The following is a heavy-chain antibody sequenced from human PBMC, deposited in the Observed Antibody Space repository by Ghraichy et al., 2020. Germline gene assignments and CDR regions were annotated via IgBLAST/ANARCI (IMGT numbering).Heavy chain of an antibody. CDR1: GFTFSSYA. V-gene: IGHV3-23*01. D-gene: IGHD2-21*02. Sequence: GGSLRLSCAASGFTFSSYAMSWVRQAPGKGLEWVSAISGSGGSTYYADSVKGRFTISRDNSKNTLYLQMNSLRAEDTAVYYCAKDRAYCGGDCYSRAPYYFDYWGQGTLVTVSS. CDR3: AKDRAYCGGDCYSRAPYYFDY. CDR2: ISGSGGST. J-gene: IGHJ4*02.